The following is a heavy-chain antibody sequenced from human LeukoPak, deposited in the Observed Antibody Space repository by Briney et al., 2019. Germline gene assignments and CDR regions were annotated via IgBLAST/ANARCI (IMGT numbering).Heavy chain of an antibody. CDR3: TTDLYYYDSSGYWRDYFDY. V-gene: IGHV3-15*01. J-gene: IGHJ4*02. CDR2: IKSKTDGGTT. D-gene: IGHD3-22*01. CDR1: GFTFSNAW. Sequence: GGSLRLSCAASGFTFSNAWVSWVRQAPGKGLEWVGRIKSKTDGGTTDYAAPVKGRFTISRDDSKNTLYLQMNSLKTEDTAVYYCTTDLYYYDSSGYWRDYFDYWGQGTLVTVSS.